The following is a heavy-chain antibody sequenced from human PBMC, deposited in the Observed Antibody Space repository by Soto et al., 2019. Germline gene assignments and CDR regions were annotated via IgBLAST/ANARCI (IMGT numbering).Heavy chain of an antibody. CDR3: ARDLVEDYYGSGSYYRRDFGY. Sequence: GGSLRLSCAASGFTFSSYGMHWVRQAPGKGLEWVAVIWYDGSNKYYAASVKGRFTISRDNSKNTLYLQMNSLRAEDTAVYYCARDLVEDYYGSGSYYRRDFGYWGQGTLVTVSS. J-gene: IGHJ4*02. D-gene: IGHD3-10*01. CDR2: IWYDGSNK. CDR1: GFTFSSYG. V-gene: IGHV3-33*01.